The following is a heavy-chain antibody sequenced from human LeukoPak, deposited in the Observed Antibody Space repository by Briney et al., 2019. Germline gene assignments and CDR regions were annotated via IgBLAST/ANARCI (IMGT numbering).Heavy chain of an antibody. CDR3: AKVGNGDYVLRFDP. J-gene: IGHJ5*02. CDR1: GFTFSSYS. V-gene: IGHV3-21*01. Sequence: PGGSLRLSCAASGFTFSSYSMNWVRQAPGKGLEWVSSISSSSSYIYYADSVKGRFTISRDNSKNTLYLQMNSLRAEDTAVYYCAKVGNGDYVLRFDPWGQGTLVTVSS. CDR2: ISSSSSYI. D-gene: IGHD4-17*01.